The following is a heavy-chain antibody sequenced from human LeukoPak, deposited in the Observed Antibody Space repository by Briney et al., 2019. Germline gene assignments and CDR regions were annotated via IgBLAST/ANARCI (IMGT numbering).Heavy chain of an antibody. CDR2: ISSSVGST. V-gene: IGHV3-23*01. Sequence: GGSLRLSCAASGFTFSSYAMGWVRQAPGKGLEWVSDISSSVGSTYYADSVKGRFTTSRDNSKNTLYLQMNNLRAEDTAVYYCAKLPDSGSYYYFDYWGQGTLVTVSS. D-gene: IGHD1-26*01. CDR1: GFTFSSYA. CDR3: AKLPDSGSYYYFDY. J-gene: IGHJ4*02.